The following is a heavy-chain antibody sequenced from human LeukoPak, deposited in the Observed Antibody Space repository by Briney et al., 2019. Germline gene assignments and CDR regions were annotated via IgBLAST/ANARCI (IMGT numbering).Heavy chain of an antibody. CDR3: AKDLDIVATITGN. J-gene: IGHJ4*02. D-gene: IGHD5-12*01. Sequence: GGSLRLSCAASGFVFSNYAIHWVRQAPGKGLERVSGVSGSGGSTYYADSVKGRFTISRDNSKNTLYLQMNSLRAEDTAVYYCAKDLDIVATITGNWGQGTLVTVSS. V-gene: IGHV3-23*01. CDR2: VSGSGGST. CDR1: GFVFSNYA.